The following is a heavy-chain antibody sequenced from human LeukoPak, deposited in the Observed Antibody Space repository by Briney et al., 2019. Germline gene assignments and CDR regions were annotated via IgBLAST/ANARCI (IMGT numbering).Heavy chain of an antibody. CDR1: GYTFTSYY. Sequence: ASVKVSCKASGYTFTSYYMHWVRQAPGQGLEWMGIINPSGGSTSYAQKFQGRVTMTRDTSTSTVYMELNSLRAEDTAVYYCARDLQLWTTRDTRGGAQVGYWGQGTLVTVSS. J-gene: IGHJ4*02. D-gene: IGHD5-18*01. CDR3: ARDLQLWTTRDTRGGAQVGY. CDR2: INPSGGST. V-gene: IGHV1-46*01.